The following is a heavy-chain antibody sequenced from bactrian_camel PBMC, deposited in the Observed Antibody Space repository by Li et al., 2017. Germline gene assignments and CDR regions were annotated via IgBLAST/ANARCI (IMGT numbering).Heavy chain of an antibody. CDR3: AASRAMWCGEVLGVPYEYNY. CDR1: GYASRTNC. D-gene: IGHD1*01. CDR2: IDNDGNT. Sequence: HVQLVESGGGSVQAGGSLRLSCAATGYASRTNCMGWFRQVSGKEREGVAVIDNDGNTNYADSVKGRFTISQDNAKNTLYLQMNSLKPEDTAMYYCAASRAMWCGEVLGVPYEYNYWGQGTQVTVS. J-gene: IGHJ4*01. V-gene: IGHV3S53*01.